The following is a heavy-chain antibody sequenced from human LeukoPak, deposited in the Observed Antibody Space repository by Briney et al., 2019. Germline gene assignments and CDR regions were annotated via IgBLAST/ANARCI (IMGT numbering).Heavy chain of an antibody. CDR1: GFTFSSLR. V-gene: IGHV3-23*01. Sequence: PGGSLTLSCAASGFTFSSLRMRWLPPAPGKGLEWVSTLSTSTTRTYYADSVKGRFTISRDNSKRSLYLQMNSLRAEDTAVYYCAKDSGVLRHFDWLSYFDYWGQGTLVTVSS. J-gene: IGHJ4*02. CDR2: LSTSTTRT. D-gene: IGHD3-9*01. CDR3: AKDSGVLRHFDWLSYFDY.